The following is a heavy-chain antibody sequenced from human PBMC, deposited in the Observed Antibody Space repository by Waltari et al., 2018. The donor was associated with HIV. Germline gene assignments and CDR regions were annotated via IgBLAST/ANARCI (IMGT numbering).Heavy chain of an antibody. Sequence: VRLESWGTGPLKPSETLSPSCSVYGGSFGGYYWSWIRQFPERGLEWIAEVNHVGSAKYNPSLESRVSISVDTSKKQFYLKVRSVTAADTAVYYCVRGYAAAAPYYGLDVWGQGTAVSVSS. CDR3: VRGYAAAAPYYGLDV. D-gene: IGHD6-13*01. CDR2: VNHVGSA. V-gene: IGHV4-34*02. J-gene: IGHJ6*02. CDR1: GGSFGGYY.